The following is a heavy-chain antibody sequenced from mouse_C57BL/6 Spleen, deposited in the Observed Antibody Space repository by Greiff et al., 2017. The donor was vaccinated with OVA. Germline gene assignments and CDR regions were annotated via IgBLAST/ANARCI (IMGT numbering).Heavy chain of an antibody. CDR3: ARGGTAQVSFAY. CDR2: IHPNSGST. J-gene: IGHJ3*01. Sequence: VQLQQPGAELVKPGASVKLSCKASGYTFTSYWMHWVKQRPGQGLEWIGMIHPNSGSTNYNEKFKSKATLTVDKSSSTAYMQLSSLTSEDSAVYYCARGGTAQVSFAYWGQGTLVTVSA. V-gene: IGHV1-64*01. CDR1: GYTFTSYW. D-gene: IGHD3-2*02.